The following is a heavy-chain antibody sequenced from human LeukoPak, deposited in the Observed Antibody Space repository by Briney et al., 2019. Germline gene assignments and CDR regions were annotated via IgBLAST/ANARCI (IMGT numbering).Heavy chain of an antibody. J-gene: IGHJ3*02. Sequence: SQTLSLTCTVSGGSISSGDYYWSWIRQPPGKGLEWIGYIYYSGSTYYNPSLKSRVTISVDTSKNQFSLKLSSVTAADAAVYYCARVPSYDTYEGNAFDIWGQGTMVTVSS. V-gene: IGHV4-30-4*01. D-gene: IGHD3-22*01. CDR3: ARVPSYDTYEGNAFDI. CDR1: GGSISSGDYY. CDR2: IYYSGST.